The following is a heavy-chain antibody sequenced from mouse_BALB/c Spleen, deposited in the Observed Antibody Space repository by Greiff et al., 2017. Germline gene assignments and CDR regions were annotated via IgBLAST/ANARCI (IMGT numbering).Heavy chain of an antibody. CDR1: GYTFTSYY. V-gene: IGHV1S81*02. D-gene: IGHD2-1*01. CDR2: INPSNGGT. Sequence: QVHVKQSGAELVKPGASVKLSCKASGYTFTSYYMYWVKQRPGQGLEWIGEINPSNGGTNFNEKFKSKATLTVDKSSSTAYMQLSSLTSEDSAVYYCTRAYGNWFAYWGQGTLVTVSA. CDR3: TRAYGNWFAY. J-gene: IGHJ3*01.